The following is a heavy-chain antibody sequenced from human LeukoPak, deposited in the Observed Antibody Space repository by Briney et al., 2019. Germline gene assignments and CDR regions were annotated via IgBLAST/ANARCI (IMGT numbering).Heavy chain of an antibody. CDR1: GYTFTSYG. Sequence: GASVKVSCKASGYTFTSYGINWLRQATGQGLEWMGWMNPDSGNTGYAQRFQGRVTMTRNTSISTAYMELSSLKSEDTAMYYCARGRKGILTGYDNDNWGQGTLVTVPS. CDR3: ARGRKGILTGYDNDN. D-gene: IGHD3-9*01. J-gene: IGHJ4*02. V-gene: IGHV1-8*02. CDR2: MNPDSGNT.